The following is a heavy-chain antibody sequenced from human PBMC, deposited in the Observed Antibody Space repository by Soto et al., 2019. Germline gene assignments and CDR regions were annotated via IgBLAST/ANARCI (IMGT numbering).Heavy chain of an antibody. J-gene: IGHJ4*02. CDR1: GFTFDDYA. V-gene: IGHV3-9*01. Sequence: EVQLVESGGGLVQPGRSLRLSCAASGFTFDDYAMHWVRQVPGKGLEWVSGITWNSGDIGYADSVKGRFTISRDNAKNSLYLQMNSLRAEDTALYYFVKDISRAGLHYFDYWGEGTPVTVSS. CDR3: VKDISRAGLHYFDY. CDR2: ITWNSGDI.